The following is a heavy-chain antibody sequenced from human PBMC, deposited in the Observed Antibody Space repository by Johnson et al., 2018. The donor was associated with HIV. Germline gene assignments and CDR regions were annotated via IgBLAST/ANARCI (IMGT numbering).Heavy chain of an antibody. D-gene: IGHD1-1*01. CDR1: GFTFSSYG. CDR3: ARVNSAAAFDI. CDR2: IWYDGNNK. Sequence: QVQLVESGGGVVQPGRSLRLSCAASGFTFSSYGMHWVRQAPGKGLEWVAVIWYDGNNKYYADSVKGRFTISRDNAKKSLYLQMNSLRAEDTALYYCARVNSAAAFDIWGQGTMVTVSS. J-gene: IGHJ3*02. V-gene: IGHV3-33*08.